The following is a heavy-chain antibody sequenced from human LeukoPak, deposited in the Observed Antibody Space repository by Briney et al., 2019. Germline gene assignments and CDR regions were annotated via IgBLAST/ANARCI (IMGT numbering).Heavy chain of an antibody. V-gene: IGHV4-4*07. CDR3: ARVLGGSSWPYYYYGMDV. CDR2: TYTSGST. J-gene: IGHJ6*02. CDR1: SRSISSNY. D-gene: IGHD6-13*01. Sequence: PSQTLSLTCTVSSRSISSNYWSCDRQPAGKGLEWVGRTYTSGSTNYNPSLKSRVTMSVDTSKNQFSLKLSSVTAADTAVYYCARVLGGSSWPYYYYGMDVWGQGTTVTVSS.